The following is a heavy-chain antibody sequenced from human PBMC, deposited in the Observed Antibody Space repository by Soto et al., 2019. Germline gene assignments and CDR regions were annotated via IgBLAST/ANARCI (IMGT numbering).Heavy chain of an antibody. CDR2: ISADGGRT. Sequence: GGSLRLSCSASGFTFSSYWMHWVRQAPGKGLEWVSAISADGGRTTYADSVKGRFTISRDNSKNTLYLQMNTLKAEDTAVYYCAKDIRSIWTKNWFDPWGQGTLVTVSS. CDR3: AKDIRSIWTKNWFDP. V-gene: IGHV3-74*01. D-gene: IGHD6-6*01. J-gene: IGHJ5*02. CDR1: GFTFSSYW.